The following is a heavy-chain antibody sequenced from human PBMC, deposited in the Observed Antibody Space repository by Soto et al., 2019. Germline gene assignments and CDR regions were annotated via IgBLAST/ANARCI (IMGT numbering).Heavy chain of an antibody. V-gene: IGHV1-69*13. D-gene: IGHD2-15*01. Sequence: GASVKVSCKASGGTFSSYAISWVRQAPGQGLEWMGGIIPIFGTANYAQKFQGRVTITADGSTSTAYMELSSLRSEDTAVYYCARVREDCSGGSCQNFDYWGQGPLVTGSS. J-gene: IGHJ4*02. CDR1: GGTFSSYA. CDR3: ARVREDCSGGSCQNFDY. CDR2: IIPIFGTA.